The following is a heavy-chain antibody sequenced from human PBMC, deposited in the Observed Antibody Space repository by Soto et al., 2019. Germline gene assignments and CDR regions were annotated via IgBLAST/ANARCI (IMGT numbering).Heavy chain of an antibody. J-gene: IGHJ5*02. V-gene: IGHV3-48*01. D-gene: IGHD6-13*01. Sequence: GGSLRLSCAASGFTFSSYSMNWVRQAPGKGLEWVSYISSSSSTIYYADSVKGRFTISRDNAKNSLYLQMNSLRAEDTAVYYCARHPERIAQIGWLDPWGQGTLVTLSS. CDR1: GFTFSSYS. CDR2: ISSSSSTI. CDR3: ARHPERIAQIGWLDP.